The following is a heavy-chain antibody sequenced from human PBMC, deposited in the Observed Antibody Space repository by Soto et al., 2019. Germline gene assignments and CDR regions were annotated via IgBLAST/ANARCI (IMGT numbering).Heavy chain of an antibody. Sequence: QIQLQQSGPGLVKPSQNLSLTCTVSGASVSIHYWSWIRQPAGQGLEWLGRLYNDERTNSNPSLKRRVPLSMDTSKNQFSLKLTSMSAADSAVYFCAREPLAHSYFDFWGQGIIVTASS. J-gene: IGHJ4*02. CDR2: LYNDERT. CDR1: GASVSIHY. CDR3: AREPLAHSYFDF. V-gene: IGHV4-4*07.